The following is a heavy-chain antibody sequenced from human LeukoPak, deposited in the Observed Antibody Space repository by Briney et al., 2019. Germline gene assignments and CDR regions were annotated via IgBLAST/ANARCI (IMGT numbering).Heavy chain of an antibody. Sequence: SETLSLTCAVYGGSFSGYYRSWIRQPPGKGLEWIGEINHSGSTNYNPSLKSRVTISVDTSKNQFSLKLSSVTAADTAVYDCARGLYYYDSSGYLGYWGQGTLVTVSS. CDR3: ARGLYYYDSSGYLGY. CDR2: INHSGST. D-gene: IGHD3-22*01. V-gene: IGHV4-34*01. CDR1: GGSFSGYY. J-gene: IGHJ4*02.